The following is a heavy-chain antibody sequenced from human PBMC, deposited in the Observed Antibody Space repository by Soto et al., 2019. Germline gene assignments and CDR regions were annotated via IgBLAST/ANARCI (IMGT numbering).Heavy chain of an antibody. V-gene: IGHV1-18*01. CDR1: GYTFTSYG. CDR2: ISAYNGNT. J-gene: IGHJ6*03. Sequence: ASVKVSCKASGYTFTSYGISWVRQAPGQGLEWMGWISAYNGNTNYAQKLQGRVTMTTDTSTSTAYMEMRSLRSDDTAVYYSARAVYFFLIGYYNWVFYYYYYMDFGGKGTTATVS. CDR3: ARAVYFFLIGYYNWVFYYYYYMDF. D-gene: IGHD3-9*01.